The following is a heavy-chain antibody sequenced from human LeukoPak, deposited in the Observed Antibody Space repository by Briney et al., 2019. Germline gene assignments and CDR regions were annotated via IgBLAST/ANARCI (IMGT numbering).Heavy chain of an antibody. J-gene: IGHJ4*02. D-gene: IGHD3-9*01. CDR2: IYTSGST. Sequence: SETLSLTCTVSGGSISSGSYYWRWVRQPAGRGLEWLGRIYTSGSTNDNPSLKRRVTISVETTKKQCARKRSSITAADTAVYYCARAHYDILTGYYSSFDYWGQGTLVTVSS. CDR3: ARAHYDILTGYYSSFDY. V-gene: IGHV4-61*02. CDR1: GGSISSGSYY.